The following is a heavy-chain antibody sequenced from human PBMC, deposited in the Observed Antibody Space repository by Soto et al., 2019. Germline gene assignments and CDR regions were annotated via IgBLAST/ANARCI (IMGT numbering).Heavy chain of an antibody. Sequence: GGSLRLSCAASGFTFSIYAMTWVRQAPGKGLEWVSTTGGTGRTTYYADSVKGRFTVSRDNSKNTLDLQMSSPRAEDTAVYYCATVHNTSRSFDYWGQGTLVTVSS. D-gene: IGHD1-1*01. CDR3: ATVHNTSRSFDY. J-gene: IGHJ4*02. CDR1: GFTFSIYA. CDR2: TGGTGRTT. V-gene: IGHV3-23*01.